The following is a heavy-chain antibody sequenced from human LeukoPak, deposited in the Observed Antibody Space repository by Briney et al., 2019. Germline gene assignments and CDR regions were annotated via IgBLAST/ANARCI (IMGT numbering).Heavy chain of an antibody. J-gene: IGHJ5*02. Sequence: SETLSLTCTVSGGSITSGSYYWNWIRQPAGKGLEWIGRIYTSGSTNYNPSLKSRATISLDTSKNQFSLQLSAVTATDTAVYYCAREGLAIVRGVIPKEAWGWFDPWGQGTLVTVSS. V-gene: IGHV4-61*02. D-gene: IGHD3-10*01. CDR2: IYTSGST. CDR1: GGSITSGSYY. CDR3: AREGLAIVRGVIPKEAWGWFDP.